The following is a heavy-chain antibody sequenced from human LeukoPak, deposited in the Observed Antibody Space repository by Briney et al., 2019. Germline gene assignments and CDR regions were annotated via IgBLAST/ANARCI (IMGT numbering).Heavy chain of an antibody. CDR3: ARTQVVAARHFDY. CDR1: GYTFTGYY. V-gene: IGHV1-2*06. Sequence: ASVKVTCKASGYTFTGYYMHWVRQAPGQGLEWMGRINPNSGGTNYAQKFQDRVTMTRDTYISTAYMELSRLRSDDTAVYYCARTQVVAARHFDYWGQGTLVTVSS. CDR2: INPNSGGT. J-gene: IGHJ4*02. D-gene: IGHD6-6*01.